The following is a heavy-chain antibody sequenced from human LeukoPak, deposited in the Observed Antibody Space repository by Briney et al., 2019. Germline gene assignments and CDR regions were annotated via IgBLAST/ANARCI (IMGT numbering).Heavy chain of an antibody. J-gene: IGHJ4*02. D-gene: IGHD3-16*01. CDR1: GGSISSGDYY. CDR3: ARGVMGDRNDYFDY. V-gene: IGHV4-30-4*08. CDR2: IYYTGST. Sequence: PSQTLSLTCTVSGGSISSGDYYWGWVRQPPGTGREWVGYIYYTGSTYYNPSLKSRVTISVDTSKNQFSLKLSSVTAADTAVYYCARGVMGDRNDYFDYWGQGTLVTVSS.